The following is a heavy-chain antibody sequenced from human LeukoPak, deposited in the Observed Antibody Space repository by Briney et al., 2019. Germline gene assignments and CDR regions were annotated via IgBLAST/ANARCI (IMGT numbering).Heavy chain of an antibody. D-gene: IGHD3-10*01. Sequence: PGGSLRLSCEVPGFTFSYYMMTWVRQAPGEGLEWVANMRTDGSVPSYVDSVKGRFTISRDNAKSSLYLQMNNLRVEDTAVYYCARDKDFTIDYWGQGTLVTVSS. CDR3: ARDKDFTIDY. J-gene: IGHJ4*02. CDR1: GFTFSYYM. CDR2: MRTDGSVP. V-gene: IGHV3-7*01.